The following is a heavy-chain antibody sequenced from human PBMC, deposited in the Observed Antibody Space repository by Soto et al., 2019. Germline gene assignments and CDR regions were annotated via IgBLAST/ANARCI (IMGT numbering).Heavy chain of an antibody. CDR1: GFTFSSYG. CDR2: IWYDGSNK. J-gene: IGHJ4*02. Sequence: QVQLVESGGGVVQPGRSLRLSCAASGFTFSSYGMHWVRQAPGKGLEWVAVIWYDGSNKYYADSVKGRFTISRDNSKNTLYPQMNSLRAEDTAVYYCARGDSSSWYYFDYWGQGTLVTVSS. D-gene: IGHD6-13*01. CDR3: ARGDSSSWYYFDY. V-gene: IGHV3-33*01.